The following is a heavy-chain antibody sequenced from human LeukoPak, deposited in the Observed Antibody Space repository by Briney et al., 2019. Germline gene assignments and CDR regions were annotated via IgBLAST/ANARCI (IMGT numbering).Heavy chain of an antibody. CDR1: GYIFPDYY. Sequence: ASVKVSCKGSGYIFPDYYIYWVRQAPGRGLEWMGRINPNSGGTNYAQKFQGRVTMTRDTSISTVYMELSRLRSDDTAVYYCARDGGYCSSGTICYSRAEYYYYGMDVWGQGTTVTVSS. D-gene: IGHD2-2*01. V-gene: IGHV1-2*06. CDR2: INPNSGGT. CDR3: ARDGGYCSSGTICYSRAEYYYYGMDV. J-gene: IGHJ6*02.